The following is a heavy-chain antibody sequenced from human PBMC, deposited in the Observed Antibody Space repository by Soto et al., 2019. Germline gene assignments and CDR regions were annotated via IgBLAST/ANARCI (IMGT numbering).Heavy chain of an antibody. CDR1: GFTFSRHS. D-gene: IGHD6-19*01. CDR2: ISTTSSYI. J-gene: IGHJ4*02. Sequence: EVQLVESGGGLVEPGGSLRLSCAASGFTFSRHSLNWVRQAPGKGLEWVSSISTTSSYIYYADLVKGRFTISRDNAKNSLYLQMDSLRAEDTAVYYCARDGYSSGFDYWGQGTMVTVSS. CDR3: ARDGYSSGFDY. V-gene: IGHV3-21*01.